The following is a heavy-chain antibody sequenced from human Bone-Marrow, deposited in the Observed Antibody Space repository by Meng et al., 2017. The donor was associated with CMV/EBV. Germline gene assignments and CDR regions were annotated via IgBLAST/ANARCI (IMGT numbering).Heavy chain of an antibody. CDR2: IYYSGST. CDR1: GGSVSSGSYY. Sequence: SETLSLTCTVSGGSVSSGSYYWSWIRQPPGKGLEWIGYIYYSGSTNYNPSLKSRVTISVDTSKNQFSLKLSSVTAADTAVYYCARDRRIAAAVPYGMDVWGQGHTVTGYS. V-gene: IGHV4-61*01. J-gene: IGHJ6*01. D-gene: IGHD6-13*01. CDR3: ARDRRIAAAVPYGMDV.